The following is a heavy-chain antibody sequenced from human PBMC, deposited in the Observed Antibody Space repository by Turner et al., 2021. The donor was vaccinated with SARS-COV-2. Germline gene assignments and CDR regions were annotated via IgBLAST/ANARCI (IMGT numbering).Heavy chain of an antibody. D-gene: IGHD5-18*01. CDR2: IYYSGST. J-gene: IGHJ3*02. CDR1: SGSISSSSYY. Sequence: QLQLQESGPGLVKPSETLSLTCTVSSGSISSSSYYWGWIRQPPGKGPEWIGSIYYSGSTYYNPSLKSRVTTSVDTSKNQFSLKMSSVTAADTAVYYCASTVWLRGAFDIWGQGTMVTVSS. V-gene: IGHV4-39*01. CDR3: ASTVWLRGAFDI.